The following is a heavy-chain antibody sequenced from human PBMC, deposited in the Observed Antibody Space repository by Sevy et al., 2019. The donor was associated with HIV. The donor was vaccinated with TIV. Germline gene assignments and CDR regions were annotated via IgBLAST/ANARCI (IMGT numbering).Heavy chain of an antibody. CDR1: NGSISDYY. Sequence: SETLSLTCTVSNGSISDYYWSWIRQPPGKGLEWIGYIYYTGSTNYNPSLKSRVTISIDTSKNQFSLKLSSVTAADTAVYFCARREDNWFDPWGQGTLVTVSS. CDR3: ARREDNWFDP. V-gene: IGHV4-59*01. J-gene: IGHJ5*02. CDR2: IYYTGST. D-gene: IGHD1-26*01.